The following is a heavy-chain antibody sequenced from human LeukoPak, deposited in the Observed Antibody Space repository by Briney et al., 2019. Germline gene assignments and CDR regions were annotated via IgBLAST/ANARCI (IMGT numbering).Heavy chain of an antibody. D-gene: IGHD3-16*01. J-gene: IGHJ6*03. CDR1: GFTFNSYT. CDR2: VGGAGGDT. Sequence: TGGSLRLSCAASGFTFNSYTMSWVRLAPGKGLEWVSSVGGAGGDTWYSDSVKGRFTISRDNSKNTLYLQMDSPRAEDTALYYCAKDGAHNAGYMDVWGKGTTVTVSS. CDR3: AKDGAHNAGYMDV. V-gene: IGHV3-23*01.